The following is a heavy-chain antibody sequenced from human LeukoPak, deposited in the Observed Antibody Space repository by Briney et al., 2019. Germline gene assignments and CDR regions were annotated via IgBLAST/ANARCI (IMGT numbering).Heavy chain of an antibody. CDR3: ARLREIPVFGVVTKSTSYFDY. CDR1: GFTFSSYG. D-gene: IGHD3-3*01. Sequence: GGSLRLSCAASGFTFSSYGMSWVRQAPGKGLEWVANIKQDGSEKYYVDSVKGRFTISRDNAKNSLYLQVNSLRAEDTAVYYCARLREIPVFGVVTKSTSYFDYWGQGTLVTVSS. J-gene: IGHJ4*02. CDR2: IKQDGSEK. V-gene: IGHV3-7*01.